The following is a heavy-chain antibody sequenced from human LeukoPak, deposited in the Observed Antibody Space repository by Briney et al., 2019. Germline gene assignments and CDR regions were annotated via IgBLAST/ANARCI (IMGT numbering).Heavy chain of an antibody. D-gene: IGHD5-18*01. Sequence: PSETLSLTCTVSGGSISSSSYYWGWIRQPPGKGLEWIGSIYYSGSTYYNPSLKSRVTISVDTSKNQFSLKLSSVTAADTAVYYCARGYSDALDIWGQGTMVTVSS. CDR2: IYYSGST. CDR3: ARGYSDALDI. CDR1: GGSISSSSYY. V-gene: IGHV4-39*07. J-gene: IGHJ3*02.